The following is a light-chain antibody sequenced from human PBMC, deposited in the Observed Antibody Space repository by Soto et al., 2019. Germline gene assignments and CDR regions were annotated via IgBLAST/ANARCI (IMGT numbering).Light chain of an antibody. CDR3: QVWDSSTACGV. J-gene: IGLJ2*01. V-gene: IGLV3-9*01. Sequence: SYELTQPLSVSVALGQTARITCGGNNIGSKTVHWYQQKPGQAPVLVIYRNSNRPSGIPERFSGSNSGNTATLTISRAQPGNEADYYWQVWDSSTACGVFGGGTKLTVL. CDR2: RNS. CDR1: NIGSKT.